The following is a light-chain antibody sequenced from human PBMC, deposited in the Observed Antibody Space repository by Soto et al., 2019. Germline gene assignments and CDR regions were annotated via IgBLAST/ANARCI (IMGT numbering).Light chain of an antibody. CDR1: QSIGNT. J-gene: IGKJ4*01. CDR3: QPYNNWPLT. CDR2: DTS. Sequence: TQSPATLSMSPGERATLSCRASQSIGNTLAWYQHKPGQTPRLLIYDTSTRATGVPTRFSGSRSGAEFTLTINSLQSEDFAVYYCQPYNNWPLTFGGGTKV. V-gene: IGKV3-15*01.